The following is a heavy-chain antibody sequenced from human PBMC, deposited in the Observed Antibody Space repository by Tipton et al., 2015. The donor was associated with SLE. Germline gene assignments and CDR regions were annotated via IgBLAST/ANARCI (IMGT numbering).Heavy chain of an antibody. V-gene: IGHV3-23*01. J-gene: IGHJ6*03. Sequence: GSLRLSCAASRFTFSDYAMNWVRQAPGKGLEWVSSISGRGGTTYYADSVKGRFTISRDNSRGVLYLQMNSMRVDDTALYYCARAPEGHCSGGTCFRSSSSYYMDVWGTGTTVRVSS. D-gene: IGHD2-15*01. CDR1: RFTFSDYA. CDR2: ISGRGGTT. CDR3: ARAPEGHCSGGTCFRSSSSYYMDV.